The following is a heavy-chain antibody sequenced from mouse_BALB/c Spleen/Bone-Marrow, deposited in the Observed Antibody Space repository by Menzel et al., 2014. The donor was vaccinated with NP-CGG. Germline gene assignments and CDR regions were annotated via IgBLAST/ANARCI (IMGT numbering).Heavy chain of an antibody. J-gene: IGHJ2*01. Sequence: VKLVESGAELVMPGASVNMSCKASGYTFTDYWMHWVKQRPGQGLEWIGAIDTTDSYTTYNQKFKGKATLTVDESSNTAYMQLSSLTSEDSAVYYCARNYYCFDYWGQGTTLTVSS. CDR2: IDTTDSYT. D-gene: IGHD1-1*02. CDR3: ARNYYCFDY. V-gene: IGHV1-69*01. CDR1: GYTFTDYW.